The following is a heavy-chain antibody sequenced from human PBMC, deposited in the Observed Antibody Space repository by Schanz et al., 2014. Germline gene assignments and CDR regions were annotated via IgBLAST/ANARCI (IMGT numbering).Heavy chain of an antibody. D-gene: IGHD1-26*01. Sequence: QVQLVESGGGLVKPGGSLRLSCVVSGFTFSDYYMSWIRQVPGKGLEWVAVVCYDGSKKYYADSVKGRFTTSRDNSKNTMYLQMNSLRAEDTAVYYCVKDLQRELLRDDHYYGLDVWGQGTTVTVSS. V-gene: IGHV3-33*06. J-gene: IGHJ6*02. CDR2: VCYDGSKK. CDR3: VKDLQRELLRDDHYYGLDV. CDR1: GFTFSDYY.